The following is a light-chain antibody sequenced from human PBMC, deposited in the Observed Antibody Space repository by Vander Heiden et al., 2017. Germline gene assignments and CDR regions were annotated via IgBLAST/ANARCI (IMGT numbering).Light chain of an antibody. J-gene: IGKJ2*01. CDR1: QSIVYSDGNTY. CDR2: KVS. CDR3: MQCTHWPYT. V-gene: IGKV2-30*01. Sequence: DAVMTQSPLSLPVTLGQPASISCRSSQSIVYSDGNTYLNWFHQRPGQSPRRLIYKVSIRDSGVPDRFSGSVSGTDFILRISRVEAEDVGVYYCMQCTHWPYTFGQGTKLEIK.